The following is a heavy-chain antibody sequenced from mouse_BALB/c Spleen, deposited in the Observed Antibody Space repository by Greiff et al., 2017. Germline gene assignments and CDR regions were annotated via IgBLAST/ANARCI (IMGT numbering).Heavy chain of an antibody. CDR2: IYPSDSYT. CDR3: TRRTVNYYAMYY. CDR1: GYTFTSYW. Sequence: QVQLQQPGAELVRPGASVKLSCKASGYTFTSYWINWVKQRPGQGLEWIGNIYPSDSYTNYNQKFKDKATLTVDKSSSTAYMQLSSPTSEDSAVYYCTRRTVNYYAMYYWGQGTSVTVSS. D-gene: IGHD1-1*01. J-gene: IGHJ4*01. V-gene: IGHV1-69*02.